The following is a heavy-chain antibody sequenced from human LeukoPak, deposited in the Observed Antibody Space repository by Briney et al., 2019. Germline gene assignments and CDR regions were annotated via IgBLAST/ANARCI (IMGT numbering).Heavy chain of an antibody. CDR3: ARASGSYYFDY. D-gene: IGHD1-26*01. V-gene: IGHV3-30*04. J-gene: IGHJ4*02. Sequence: GGSLRLSCAASGFTFSSYAMHWVRQAPGEGLEWVAVISYDGSNKFYADSVKGRFTISRDNSKNTLYLQMNSLRAEDTAVYYCARASGSYYFDYWGQGTLVTVSS. CDR2: ISYDGSNK. CDR1: GFTFSSYA.